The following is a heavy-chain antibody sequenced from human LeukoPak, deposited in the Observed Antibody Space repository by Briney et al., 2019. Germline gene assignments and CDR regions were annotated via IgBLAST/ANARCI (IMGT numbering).Heavy chain of an antibody. D-gene: IGHD3-3*01. CDR3: ASQYDFWSGYKNWFDP. V-gene: IGHV4-39*01. J-gene: IGHJ5*02. CDR2: IYYSGST. CDR1: GVSISSSSYY. Sequence: SETLSLTCTVSGVSISSSSYYWGWIRQPPGKGLEWIGSIYYSGSTYYNPSLKSRVTISVDTSKNQFSLKLSSVTAADTAVYYCASQYDFWSGYKNWFDPWGQGTLVTVSS.